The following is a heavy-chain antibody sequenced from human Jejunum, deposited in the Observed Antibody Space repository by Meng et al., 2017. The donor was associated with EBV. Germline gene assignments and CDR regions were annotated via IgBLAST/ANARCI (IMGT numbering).Heavy chain of an antibody. CDR2: INTNTGKP. J-gene: IGHJ5*02. V-gene: IGHV7-4-1*02. CDR1: GYIFTSDA. CDR3: ARGSNWFDR. Sequence: VQSVQSGCDLKKPGAAAKVYCKAAGYIFTSDAINWVRQTPGHGLEWMGWINTNTGKPMYVQGFTGRFVFSLDNSVNTAYLQINSLQTDDTAVYYCARGSNWFDRWGQGTLVTVSS.